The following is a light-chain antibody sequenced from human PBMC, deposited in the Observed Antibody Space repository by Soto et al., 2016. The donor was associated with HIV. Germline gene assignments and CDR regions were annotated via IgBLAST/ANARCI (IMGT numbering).Light chain of an antibody. Sequence: DIQMAQSPSSLSASVGDRVTITCRASQNINNWLAWYQQKPGKAPKFLIYKASTLESGVPSRFSGSASGTEFTLTISSLQFDDFATYFCQQYKNYPLTFGGGTKVEIK. CDR3: QQYKNYPLT. J-gene: IGKJ4*01. CDR2: KAS. V-gene: IGKV1-5*03. CDR1: QNINNW.